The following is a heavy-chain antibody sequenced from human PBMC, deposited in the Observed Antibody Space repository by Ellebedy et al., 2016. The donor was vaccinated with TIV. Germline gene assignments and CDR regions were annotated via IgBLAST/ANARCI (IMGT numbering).Heavy chain of an antibody. CDR2: IYYSGST. J-gene: IGHJ4*02. D-gene: IGHD3-22*01. V-gene: IGHV4-39*01. CDR3: ASNPSDSIVVVLTNYFDQ. Sequence: MPSETLSLTCTVSGGSISSSSYYWGWIRQPPGKGLEWIGSIYYSGSTYYNPSLKSRVTISVDTSMNQFSLKLSSVTAADTAVYYCASNPSDSIVVVLTNYFDQWGQGILVTVSS. CDR1: GGSISSSSYY.